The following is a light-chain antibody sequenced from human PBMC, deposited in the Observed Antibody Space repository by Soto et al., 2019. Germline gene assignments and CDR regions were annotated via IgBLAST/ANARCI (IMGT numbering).Light chain of an antibody. CDR1: QSISSW. J-gene: IGKJ3*01. CDR3: HHYNSYSFT. CDR2: NAS. Sequence: DIQMTQSPSTRSASVGDRVTITCRARQSISSWLAWYQQKPGKAHKLMIYNASSLESGVPSRFSGSGSGTEFTITIGSLHPDDFATYYCHHYNSYSFTFGPGTNEDIK. V-gene: IGKV1-5*01.